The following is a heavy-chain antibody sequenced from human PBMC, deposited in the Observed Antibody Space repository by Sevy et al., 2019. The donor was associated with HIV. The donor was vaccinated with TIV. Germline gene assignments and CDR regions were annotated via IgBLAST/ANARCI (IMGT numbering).Heavy chain of an antibody. CDR2: ISAYNGNT. CDR1: GYTFTSYG. D-gene: IGHD3-16*02. CDR3: ARVSTFGGVIANSYFDY. J-gene: IGHJ4*02. Sequence: GASVKVSCKASGYTFTSYGISWVRQAPGQGLEWMGWISAYNGNTNYAQKLQGRVTMTTDTSTSTAYMELRSLRSDDTAVYYCARVSTFGGVIANSYFDYWGQGTLVTVSS. V-gene: IGHV1-18*04.